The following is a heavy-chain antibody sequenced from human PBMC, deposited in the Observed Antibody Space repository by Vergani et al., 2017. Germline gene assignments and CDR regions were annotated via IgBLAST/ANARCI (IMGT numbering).Heavy chain of an antibody. D-gene: IGHD3-3*01. CDR2: IRSKAYGRTT. Sequence: EVQLVESGGGLVQPGRSLRLSCTASGFTFGDSAMSWVRQAPGKGLEWVGLIRSKAYGRTTDYAASVKGRFTISRDDSKSIAYLQMNSLRAEDTAVYYCADDPVLRFLEWFGYFDYWGQGTLVTVSS. J-gene: IGHJ4*02. CDR3: ADDPVLRFLEWFGYFDY. V-gene: IGHV3-49*04. CDR1: GFTFGDSA.